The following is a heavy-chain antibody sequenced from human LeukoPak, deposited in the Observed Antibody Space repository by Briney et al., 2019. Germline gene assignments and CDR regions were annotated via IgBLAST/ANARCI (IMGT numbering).Heavy chain of an antibody. V-gene: IGHV4-30-2*01. J-gene: IGHJ4*02. CDR3: AREAGHRAYGGSYHGKADY. D-gene: IGHD1-26*01. Sequence: SGTLSLTCTVSGGSISSGGYYWSWIRQPPGKGLEWIGYIYHSGSTYYNPSLKSRVTISVDRSKNQFSLKLSSVTAADTAVYYCAREAGHRAYGGSYHGKADYWGQGTLVTVSS. CDR2: IYHSGST. CDR1: GGSISSGGYY.